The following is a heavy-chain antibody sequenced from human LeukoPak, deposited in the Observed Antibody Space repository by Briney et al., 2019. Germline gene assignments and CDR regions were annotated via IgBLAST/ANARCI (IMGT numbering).Heavy chain of an antibody. Sequence: PSETLSLTCSVSGGSVSSGSYYWSWIRQAPGKRLEWIGYIYYSGSTNYNPSLKSRVTISVDTSKNQFSLKLSSVTAADTAVYYCARSLRYYYDSSGYFDYWGQGTLVTVSS. CDR1: GGSVSSGSYY. D-gene: IGHD3-22*01. V-gene: IGHV4-61*01. CDR3: ARSLRYYYDSSGYFDY. CDR2: IYYSGST. J-gene: IGHJ4*02.